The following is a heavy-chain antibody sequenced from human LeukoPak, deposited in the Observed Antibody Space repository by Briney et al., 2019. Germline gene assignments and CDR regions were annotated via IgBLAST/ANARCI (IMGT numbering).Heavy chain of an antibody. J-gene: IGHJ4*02. Sequence: GGSLRLSCAASGFTFSSSAMRWVRQAPGKGLEWVSSVSASGGTTYYADSVKGRFTISRDNSKNTLYLQMNSLRAEDTALYYCAKGSGYSFEYWGQGTLVTVS. CDR3: AKGSGYSFEY. V-gene: IGHV3-23*01. CDR2: VSASGGTT. D-gene: IGHD3-22*01. CDR1: GFTFSSSA.